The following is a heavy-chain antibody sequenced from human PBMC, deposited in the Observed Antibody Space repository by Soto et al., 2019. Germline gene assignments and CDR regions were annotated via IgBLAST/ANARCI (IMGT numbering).Heavy chain of an antibody. J-gene: IGHJ4*02. CDR2: LYYSGST. V-gene: IGHV4-39*02. D-gene: IGHD3-16*01. CDR3: AREEGGIFDY. Sequence: QLQLQESGPGLVKPSETLSLTCTVSGGSIRSSSYYWVWISQPPGKGLEWIGSLYYSGSTYYNPSLKRRVTISGDRSKNQVSPKIISVTAADTAVYYCAREEGGIFDYWGQRTLVTVS. CDR1: GGSIRSSSYY.